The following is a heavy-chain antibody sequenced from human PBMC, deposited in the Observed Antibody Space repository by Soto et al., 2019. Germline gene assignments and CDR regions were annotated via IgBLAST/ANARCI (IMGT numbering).Heavy chain of an antibody. V-gene: IGHV3-74*01. CDR3: ATGSGWYSADY. D-gene: IGHD6-19*01. Sequence: EVQLVESGGGLVQPGGSLRLSCAASGFTFSSNWMHWVRQGPGKGLVWVSRIDNDGSSRDYADSVKGRFTISRDNAKNTLYLERSSLRAEDTAVYYCATGSGWYSADYWGQGPLVTVSS. CDR1: GFTFSSNW. J-gene: IGHJ4*02. CDR2: IDNDGSSR.